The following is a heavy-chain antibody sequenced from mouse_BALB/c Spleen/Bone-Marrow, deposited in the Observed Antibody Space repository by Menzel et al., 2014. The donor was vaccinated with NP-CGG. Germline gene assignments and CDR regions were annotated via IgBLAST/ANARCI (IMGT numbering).Heavy chain of an antibody. V-gene: IGHV2-9*02. J-gene: IGHJ3*01. CDR2: VWAGGST. CDR3: ASMITTAWFAY. D-gene: IGHD2-4*01. Sequence: VKLMESGPGLVAPSQSLSITCTVSGFSLTSYGVHWVRQPPGKGLEWLGVVWAGGSTNYNSALMSRLSTSKDNSKSQVFLKMNSLQTDDTAMYYCASMITTAWFAYWGQGTLVTVSA. CDR1: GFSLTSYG.